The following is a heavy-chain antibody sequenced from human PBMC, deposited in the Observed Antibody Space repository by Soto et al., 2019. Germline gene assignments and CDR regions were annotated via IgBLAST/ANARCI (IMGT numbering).Heavy chain of an antibody. CDR2: MFHSGST. CDR3: ARRWGGTFDI. V-gene: IGHV4-39*01. CDR1: GGSPSSSDYN. J-gene: IGHJ3*02. Sequence: SETLSLTCTVSGGSPSSSDYNWGWIRQPPGKGLEWIASMFHSGSTYYNPSLKSRVTISINTSKNQFSLKLSSVTAADTAVYYCARRWGGTFDIWGQGPMGTLSS. D-gene: IGHD3-10*01.